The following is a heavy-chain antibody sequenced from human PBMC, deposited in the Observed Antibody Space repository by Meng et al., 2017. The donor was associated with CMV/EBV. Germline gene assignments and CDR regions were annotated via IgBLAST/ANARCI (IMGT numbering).Heavy chain of an antibody. Sequence: SVKVSCKASGYTFTSYGISWVRQAPGQGLEWMGGIIPIFGTANYAQKFQGRVTITTDESTSTAYMELSSLRSEDTAVYYCARVGIGESIAARPILLSFDYWGQGTLVTVSS. V-gene: IGHV1-69*05. J-gene: IGHJ4*02. CDR2: IIPIFGTA. CDR3: ARVGIGESIAARPILLSFDY. CDR1: GYTFTSYG. D-gene: IGHD6-6*01.